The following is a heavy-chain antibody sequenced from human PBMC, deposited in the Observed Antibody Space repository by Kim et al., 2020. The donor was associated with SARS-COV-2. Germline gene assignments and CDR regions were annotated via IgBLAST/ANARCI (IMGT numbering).Heavy chain of an antibody. CDR1: GFTFSNAW. D-gene: IGHD2-2*01. Sequence: GGSLSLSCAASGFTFSNAWMSWVRQAPGKGLEWVGRIKSKTDGGTTDYAAPVKGRFTISRDDSKNTLYLQMNSLKTEDTAVYYCTTDGAPDIIVVPAAMGPAFDIWGQGTMVTVSS. CDR2: IKSKTDGGTT. CDR3: TTDGAPDIIVVPAAMGPAFDI. J-gene: IGHJ3*02. V-gene: IGHV3-15*01.